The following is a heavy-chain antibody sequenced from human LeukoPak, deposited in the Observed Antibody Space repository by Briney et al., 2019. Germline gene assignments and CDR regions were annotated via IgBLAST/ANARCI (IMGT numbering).Heavy chain of an antibody. CDR3: VSPWPYSGYAYYFDY. J-gene: IGHJ4*02. CDR2: INPNSGDT. V-gene: IGHV1-2*02. Sequence: ASVTVSCKASGYTFTGYYMHWVRQAPGQGLDWMGWINPNSGDTDYAQKFQGRVTMTRDTSINTAYMELSRLRSDDTAVYYCVSPWPYSGYAYYFDYWGQGTLVTASS. D-gene: IGHD5-12*01. CDR1: GYTFTGYY.